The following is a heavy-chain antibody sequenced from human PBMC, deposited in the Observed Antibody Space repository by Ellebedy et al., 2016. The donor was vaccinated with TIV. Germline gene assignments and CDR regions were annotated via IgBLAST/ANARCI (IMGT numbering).Heavy chain of an antibody. CDR1: GYTFTTYG. D-gene: IGHD4-23*01. J-gene: IGHJ4*02. CDR3: ARVMTGNSPYY. CDR2: ISTFSGNT. Sequence: APVKVSCXASGYTFTTYGISWMRQAPGQGLEWMGWISTFSGNTNYAQKFQGRVTMTTDTSTTTSYMEMRNLISDDTAVYYCARVMTGNSPYYWGQGTLVTVSS. V-gene: IGHV1-18*01.